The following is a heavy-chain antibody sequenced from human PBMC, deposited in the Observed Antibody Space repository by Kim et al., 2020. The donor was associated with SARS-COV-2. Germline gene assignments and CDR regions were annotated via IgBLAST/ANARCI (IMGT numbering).Heavy chain of an antibody. V-gene: IGHV4-4*02. CDR3: ARVGTGTNPFDY. D-gene: IGHD1-1*01. Sequence: NDTPSLKSRVTISVDKSKHQFSLKLSSVTAADTAVYYCARVGTGTNPFDYWGQGTLVTVSS. J-gene: IGHJ4*02.